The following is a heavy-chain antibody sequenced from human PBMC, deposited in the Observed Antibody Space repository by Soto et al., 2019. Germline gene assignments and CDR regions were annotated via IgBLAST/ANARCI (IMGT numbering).Heavy chain of an antibody. D-gene: IGHD6-13*01. CDR3: ARWYSSSWSNNWFDP. V-gene: IGHV4-61*01. CDR1: GGSVSSGSYY. Sequence: SETLSLTCTVSGGSVSSGSYYWSWIRQPPGKGLEWIGYIYYSGSTNYNPSLKSRVTISVDTSKNQFSLKLSSVTAADTAVYYCARWYSSSWSNNWFDPWGQGTLVTVSS. CDR2: IYYSGST. J-gene: IGHJ5*02.